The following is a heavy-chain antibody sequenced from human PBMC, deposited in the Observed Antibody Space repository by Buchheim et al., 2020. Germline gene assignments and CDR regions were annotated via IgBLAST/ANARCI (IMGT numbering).Heavy chain of an antibody. Sequence: QLHLQESGPGLVRPSETLSLTCSVSGVSIIETNYYWGWIRQAPGKGLEWIGTVSYSGTSYYNPPLQSRVTISVDTSRNQFSLSLRSVTATDSAVYYCAKSPPGSYYNWFDPWGQGT. CDR2: VSYSGTS. D-gene: IGHD3-10*01. V-gene: IGHV4-39*01. J-gene: IGHJ5*02. CDR3: AKSPPGSYYNWFDP. CDR1: GVSIIETNYY.